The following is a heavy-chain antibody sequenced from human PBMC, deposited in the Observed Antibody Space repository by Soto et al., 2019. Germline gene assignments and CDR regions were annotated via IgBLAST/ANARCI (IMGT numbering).Heavy chain of an antibody. V-gene: IGHV1-18*04. Sequence: QVQLVQSGAEVKKPGASVKVSCKASGYTFTSYGISWVRQAPGEGLEWMGWISTYTGNTNYAQKLQGRVTMTTDTSTSTAYMALRRLRSDDTAVYYCARAPDYDSSGYYLPGYWVQRTMVTVST. CDR3: ARAPDYDSSGYYLPGY. CDR2: ISTYTGNT. CDR1: GYTFTSYG. J-gene: IGHJ4*02. D-gene: IGHD3-22*01.